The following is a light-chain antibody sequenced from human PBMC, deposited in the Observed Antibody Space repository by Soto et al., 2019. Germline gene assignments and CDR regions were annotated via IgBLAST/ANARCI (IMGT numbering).Light chain of an antibody. CDR2: DVS. V-gene: IGLV2-11*01. CDR3: CLYAVTFYV. Sequence: QSVLTQPGSVSGSPGQSVTISCTGTSSDVGTYDFVSWYQQHPGKAPRLMIFDVSERPSGVPDRFSGSKSGNTASLTISGLQAEDEADYYCCLYAVTFYVFGTGTKVTV. CDR1: SSDVGTYDF. J-gene: IGLJ1*01.